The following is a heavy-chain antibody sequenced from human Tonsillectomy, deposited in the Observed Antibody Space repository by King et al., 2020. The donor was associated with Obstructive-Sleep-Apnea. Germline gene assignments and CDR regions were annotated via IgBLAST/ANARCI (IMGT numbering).Heavy chain of an antibody. Sequence: VQLVESGGGLVQPGRSLRLSCAASGFTFDDYAMYWRLHGPGKGLEWVSGISWSSDSVDYADSVKGRFTITRDNAKNSLYLQMNSLSPEDTALYYCAKDKYSGYDSEGFFDLWGRGTLVTVPS. CDR1: GFTFDDYA. D-gene: IGHD5-12*01. V-gene: IGHV3-9*01. CDR3: AKDKYSGYDSEGFFDL. J-gene: IGHJ2*01. CDR2: ISWSSDSV.